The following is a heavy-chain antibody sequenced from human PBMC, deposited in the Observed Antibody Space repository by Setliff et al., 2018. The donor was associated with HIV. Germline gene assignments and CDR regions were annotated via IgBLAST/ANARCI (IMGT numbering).Heavy chain of an antibody. CDR3: VRLTADRTNYYYYMDV. CDR1: GYSLSTYA. D-gene: IGHD2-8*01. V-gene: IGHV1-18*01. Sequence: ASVKVSCMASGYSLSTYAISWVRQAPGQGLEWMGWIDSNNGNRNFAQKFRGRVTMTTDISTNTAYMEVRSLSFDDTAVYYCVRLTADRTNYYYYMDVWGKGTTVTVSS. J-gene: IGHJ6*03. CDR2: IDSNNGNR.